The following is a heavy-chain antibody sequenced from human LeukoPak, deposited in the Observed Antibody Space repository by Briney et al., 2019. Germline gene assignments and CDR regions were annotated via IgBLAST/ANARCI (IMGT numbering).Heavy chain of an antibody. Sequence: GGSLRLFCAASGFTFDFYWVSWVREAPGEGVEWVANIKQYGTEIYYVDSVEGRFTISRDNAKNSFYLQMNSLRAEDTAVYYCARAGPWVSSVDSVLQYNYHMDVWGKGTTVTVSS. V-gene: IGHV3-7*01. J-gene: IGHJ6*03. D-gene: IGHD5/OR15-5a*01. CDR2: IKQYGTEI. CDR3: ARAGPWVSSVDSVLQYNYHMDV. CDR1: GFTFDFYW.